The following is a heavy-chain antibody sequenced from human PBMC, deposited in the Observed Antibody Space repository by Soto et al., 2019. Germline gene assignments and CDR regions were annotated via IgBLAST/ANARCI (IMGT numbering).Heavy chain of an antibody. CDR1: GGTFSTYS. CDR3: ARAPPYCPGGRCYSGHHYYYYVMDV. Sequence: SVKVSCKASGGTFSTYSFSWVRQAPGQGLEWMGGIIPIFGTTNYAQQLQGGVTITADESTNTAYLELSSLRSEDTAVYYCARAPPYCPGGRCYSGHHYYYYVMDVWGQGTTVTVSS. D-gene: IGHD2-15*01. V-gene: IGHV1-69*13. J-gene: IGHJ6*02. CDR2: IIPIFGTT.